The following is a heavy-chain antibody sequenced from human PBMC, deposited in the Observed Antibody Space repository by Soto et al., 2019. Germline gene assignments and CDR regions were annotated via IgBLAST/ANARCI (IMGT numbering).Heavy chain of an antibody. J-gene: IGHJ4*02. D-gene: IGHD1-26*01. CDR2: INPNSGGT. CDR3: ARALWGQWERDY. Sequence: XSLKVSCKASGYTFTGYYMHWVRQAPGQGLEWMGWINPNSGGTNYAQKFQGWVTMTRDTSISTAYMELSRLRSDDTAVYYCARALWGQWERDYWGQGTLVTGSS. V-gene: IGHV1-2*04. CDR1: GYTFTGYY.